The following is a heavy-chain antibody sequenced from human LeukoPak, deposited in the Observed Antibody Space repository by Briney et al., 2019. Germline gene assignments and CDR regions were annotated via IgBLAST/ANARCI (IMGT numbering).Heavy chain of an antibody. V-gene: IGHV3-23*01. CDR1: GFTFSSYA. CDR3: AKDWDYYGSGSYSDY. Sequence: PGGSLRLSCAASGFTFSSYAMRWVRQAPGKGLEWVSSISGSGGSTYYADSVKGRFTISRDNSKNTLYLQMNGLRAEDTAVYYCAKDWDYYGSGSYSDYWGQGTLVTVPS. J-gene: IGHJ4*02. D-gene: IGHD3-10*01. CDR2: ISGSGGST.